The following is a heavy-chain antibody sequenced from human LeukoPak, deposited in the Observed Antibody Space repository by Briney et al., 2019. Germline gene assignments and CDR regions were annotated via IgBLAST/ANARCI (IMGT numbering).Heavy chain of an antibody. CDR2: IYYSGST. D-gene: IGHD3-3*01. CDR1: GGSISSYY. CDR3: ARASYGDFWSGYNYYYYMDV. Sequence: PSETLSLTCTVSGGSISSYYWSWIRQPPGKGLEWIGYIYYSGSTNYNPSLKSRVTISVDTSKNQFSLKLSSVTAADTAVYYCARASYGDFWSGYNYYYYMDVWGKGTTVTISS. J-gene: IGHJ6*03. V-gene: IGHV4-59*01.